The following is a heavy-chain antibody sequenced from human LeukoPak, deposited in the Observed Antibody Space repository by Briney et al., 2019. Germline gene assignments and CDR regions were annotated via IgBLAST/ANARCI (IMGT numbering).Heavy chain of an antibody. CDR3: AKDKYSSGWFDY. D-gene: IGHD6-19*01. Sequence: GGSLRLSCAASGFTFSSYGTHWVRQAPGKGLEWVAVISYDGSNKYYADSVKGRFTISRDNSKNTLYLQMNSLRAEDTAVYYCAKDKYSSGWFDYWGQGTLVTVSS. CDR2: ISYDGSNK. CDR1: GFTFSSYG. J-gene: IGHJ4*02. V-gene: IGHV3-30*18.